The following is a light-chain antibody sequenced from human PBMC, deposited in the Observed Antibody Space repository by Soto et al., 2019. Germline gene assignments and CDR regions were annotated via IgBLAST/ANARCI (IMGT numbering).Light chain of an antibody. CDR2: GAS. J-gene: IGKJ1*01. CDR1: QSVSSN. V-gene: IGKV3-15*01. Sequence: EIVMTQSPATLSVSPGDRATLSCRASQSVSSNLAWYQHRPGQAPRLLINGASTRATGIPGRFSGSGSGTEFPNTNSIMKSEAIEVYFCLYYNNRSPETWTVGPGTKVEIK. CDR3: LYYNNRSPETWT.